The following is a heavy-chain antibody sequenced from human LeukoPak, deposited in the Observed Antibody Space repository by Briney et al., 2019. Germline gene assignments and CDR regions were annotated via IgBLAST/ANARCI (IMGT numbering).Heavy chain of an antibody. Sequence: SETLSLTCTVSGGSISSYYWSWIRQPAGKGLEWIGRIYTSGSTNYNPSRKSRVTMSVDTSKNQFSLKLSSVTAADTAVYYCVRESYRGSYYSPYDYWGQGTLVTVSS. CDR1: GGSISSYY. J-gene: IGHJ4*02. V-gene: IGHV4-4*07. CDR2: IYTSGST. D-gene: IGHD1-26*01. CDR3: VRESYRGSYYSPYDY.